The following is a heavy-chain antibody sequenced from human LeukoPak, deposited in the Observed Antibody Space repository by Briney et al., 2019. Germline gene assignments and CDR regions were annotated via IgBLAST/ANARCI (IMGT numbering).Heavy chain of an antibody. V-gene: IGHV4-59*01. CDR2: IYYSGST. J-gene: IGHJ4*02. CDR3: ARSGYGGNSDY. D-gene: IGHD4-23*01. CDR1: GGSISSYY. Sequence: SETLSLTCTVSGGSISSYYWSRIRQPPGKGLEWIGYIYYSGSTNYNPSLKSRVTISVDTSKNQFSLKLSSVTAADTAVYYCARSGYGGNSDYWGQGTLVTVSS.